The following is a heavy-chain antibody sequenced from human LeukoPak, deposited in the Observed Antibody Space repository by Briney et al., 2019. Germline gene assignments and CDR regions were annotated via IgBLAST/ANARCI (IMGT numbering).Heavy chain of an antibody. CDR3: AGAAIGIPAEQGYFDS. Sequence: GGSLRLSCAASGFTFSSYWMSWVRQAPGKGLEWVVNIKQDGSEKYYVDSVKGRFTISRDNAKNSLYLQMNSLRVEDTAVYYCAGAAIGIPAEQGYFDSWGQGALVTVSS. D-gene: IGHD6-25*01. CDR1: GFTFSSYW. V-gene: IGHV3-7*01. J-gene: IGHJ4*02. CDR2: IKQDGSEK.